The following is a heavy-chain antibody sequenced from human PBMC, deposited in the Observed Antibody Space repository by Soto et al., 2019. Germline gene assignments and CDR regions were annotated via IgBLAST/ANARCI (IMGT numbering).Heavy chain of an antibody. CDR3: VKDMGQAAVGIRYPYGLDV. Sequence: RLSCAGSGFTVSSFGMRWIRQAPGEGLEHVSTLSSNGIGTYYADSVKGRFTFSRDTSKNTLYLQMSSLRTEDTAVYYCVKDMGQAAVGIRYPYGLDVWGLGTTVTVSS. D-gene: IGHD6-13*01. J-gene: IGHJ6*02. CDR2: LSSNGIGT. V-gene: IGHV3-64D*06. CDR1: GFTVSSFG.